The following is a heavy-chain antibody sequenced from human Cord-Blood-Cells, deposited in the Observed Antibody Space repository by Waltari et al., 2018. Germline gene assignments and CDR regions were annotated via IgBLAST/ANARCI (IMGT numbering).Heavy chain of an antibody. D-gene: IGHD3-22*01. Sequence: QVQLQQWGAGLLKPSETLSLTCAVSGGSFRGYFWRWIRKPPGKGLEWMGEINHSGSTNYNPSLKSRVTISVDTSKNQFSLKLSSVTAADTAVYYCARGRGNDSSGYYYVDYWGQGTLVTVSS. J-gene: IGHJ4*02. CDR3: ARGRGNDSSGYYYVDY. CDR2: INHSGST. CDR1: GGSFRGYF. V-gene: IGHV4-34*01.